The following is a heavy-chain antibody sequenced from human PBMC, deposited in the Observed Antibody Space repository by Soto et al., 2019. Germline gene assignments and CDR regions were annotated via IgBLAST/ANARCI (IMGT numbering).Heavy chain of an antibody. CDR3: AKSNTGWYYHHFDY. CDR2: ISFVGNSE. V-gene: IGHV3-30*18. CDR1: GFTFSNYG. D-gene: IGHD6-19*01. Sequence: QVQVVESGGGVVQPGRSLRLSCAASGFTFSNYGMHWVRQVPGKGLEWVAVISFVGNSENYADSVKGRFTISRDNSKNTMYLQINSLSAEDTAMYYCAKSNTGWYYHHFDYWGQGTLVTVSS. J-gene: IGHJ4*02.